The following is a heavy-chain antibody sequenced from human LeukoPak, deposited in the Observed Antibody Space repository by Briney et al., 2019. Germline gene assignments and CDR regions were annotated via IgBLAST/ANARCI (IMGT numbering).Heavy chain of an antibody. Sequence: GGSLRLSCAASGFTFSSYWMHWVRQAPGKGLVWVSRINSDGSSTSYADSVKGRFTISRDNAKNTLYLQMNSLRAEDTAVYYCARGRGTPDYYYYYMDVWGKGTTVTISS. CDR1: GFTFSSYW. CDR3: ARGRGTPDYYYYYMDV. V-gene: IGHV3-74*01. J-gene: IGHJ6*03. CDR2: INSDGSST.